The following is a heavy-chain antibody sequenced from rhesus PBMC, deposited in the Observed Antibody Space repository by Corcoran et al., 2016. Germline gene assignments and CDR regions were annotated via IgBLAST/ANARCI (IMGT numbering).Heavy chain of an antibody. CDR3: ARGATAPDY. V-gene: IGHV4-127*01. CDR1: GYSLRSGFG. Sequence: QVQLQESGPGLVKPSETLSLTCAVSGYSLRSGFGWGWFRQPPGKGLEWIGQIYGGSGNTYYNPSLKSRVTVSKDTSKNQFSLKLSSVTAADTAVYYCARGATAPDYWGQGVLVTVSS. CDR2: IYGGSGNT. J-gene: IGHJ4*01. D-gene: IGHD1-1*01.